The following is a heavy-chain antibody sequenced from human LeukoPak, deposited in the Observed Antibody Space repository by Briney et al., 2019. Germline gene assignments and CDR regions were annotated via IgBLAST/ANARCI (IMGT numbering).Heavy chain of an antibody. V-gene: IGHV1-2*02. D-gene: IGHD5-24*01. J-gene: IGHJ6*03. Sequence: ASVKVSCKASGYTFTGYYMHWVRQAPGQGLEWMGWINPNSGATNYAQKFQGRVTMTRDTSISTAYMELSSLRSEDTAVYYCARVNEMSAYYYYMDVWGKGATVTVSS. CDR2: INPNSGAT. CDR3: ARVNEMSAYYYYMDV. CDR1: GYTFTGYY.